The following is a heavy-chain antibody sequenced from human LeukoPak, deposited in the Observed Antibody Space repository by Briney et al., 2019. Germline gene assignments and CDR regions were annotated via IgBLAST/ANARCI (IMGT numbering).Heavy chain of an antibody. D-gene: IGHD6-13*01. CDR1: GYTFTSYY. V-gene: IGHV1-2*06. CDR3: ARRPPMSAADNWLDP. CDR2: IDPNSGGT. J-gene: IGHJ5*02. Sequence: GSVKVSCKASGYTFTSYYMHWVRQAPGQGLEWIGRIDPNSGGTSFAPKFQGRVTMTRDTSISTAYMEVTRLTSDDTAVYYCARRPPMSAADNWLDPWGQGTLVTVSS.